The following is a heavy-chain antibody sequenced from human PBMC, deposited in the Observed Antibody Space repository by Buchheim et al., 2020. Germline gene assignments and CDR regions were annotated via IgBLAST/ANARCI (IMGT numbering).Heavy chain of an antibody. CDR3: ARGTRRITMVRGVIPTPDYYFDY. CDR1: GYTFTSYD. D-gene: IGHD3-10*01. V-gene: IGHV1-8*01. Sequence: QVQLVQSGAEVKKPGASVKVSCKASGYTFTSYDINWVRQATGQGLEWMGWMNPNSGNTGYAQKFQGRVTMTRNNSISNAYMELSSLRSEDTAVYYCARGTRRITMVRGVIPTPDYYFDYWGQGTL. J-gene: IGHJ4*02. CDR2: MNPNSGNT.